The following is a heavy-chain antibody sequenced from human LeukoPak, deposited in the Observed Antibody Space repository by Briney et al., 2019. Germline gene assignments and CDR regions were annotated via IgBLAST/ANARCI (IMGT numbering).Heavy chain of an antibody. Sequence: ASVKVSCKASGYTFTSYYMHWVRQAPGQGLEWMGIVNPSGGSTSYAQKFQGRVTMTRDTSTSTVYMELSSLRSEDTAVYYCARYDILTGYFDYWGQGTLVTVSS. CDR3: ARYDILTGYFDY. V-gene: IGHV1-46*01. D-gene: IGHD3-9*01. CDR2: VNPSGGST. J-gene: IGHJ4*02. CDR1: GYTFTSYY.